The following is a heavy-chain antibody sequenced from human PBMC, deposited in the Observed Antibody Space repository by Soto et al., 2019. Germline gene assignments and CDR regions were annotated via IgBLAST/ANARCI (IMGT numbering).Heavy chain of an antibody. V-gene: IGHV4-59*11. J-gene: IGHJ6*02. CDR2: IYYTGPT. Sequence: PSETLSLTCTVSGGSISSQYWSWFRQPPGKGLEWIGHIYYTGPTTYNPSLKSRVTISIDTSENQFSLKMTSVTSADTAVYYCARDRSGMDVWGQGTTVTSP. CDR3: ARDRSGMDV. CDR1: GGSISSQY.